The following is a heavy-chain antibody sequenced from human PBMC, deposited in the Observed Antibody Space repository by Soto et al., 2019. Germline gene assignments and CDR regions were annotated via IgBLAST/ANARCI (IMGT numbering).Heavy chain of an antibody. CDR2: INHSAST. CDR3: GGGGCSSTFCRGVIDY. CDR1: GGSFSGYD. Sequence: QVQLQQWGAGLLKPSETLSLTCAVYGGSFSGYDWSWIRQPPGKGLEWIGEINHSASTNYNPPLKCRVTRPVDKSKNQFSLELGSVSAADTAVYYCGGGGCSSTFCRGVIDYWGQGTLVPVSS. J-gene: IGHJ4*02. D-gene: IGHD2-2*01. V-gene: IGHV4-34*01.